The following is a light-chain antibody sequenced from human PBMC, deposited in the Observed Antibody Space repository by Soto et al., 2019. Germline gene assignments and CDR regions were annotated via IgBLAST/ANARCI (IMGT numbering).Light chain of an antibody. CDR1: QSVSNW. CDR2: EAS. Sequence: DIQMTQSPSTLSASVGDRVTITCRASQSVSNWLAWYQQKPGKAPELLIYEASSLQSGVPSTFSGSGSGTEFTLTISSLQPDHFATYYCQQYKSYPYTFGQGTKLEI. J-gene: IGKJ2*01. CDR3: QQYKSYPYT. V-gene: IGKV1-5*03.